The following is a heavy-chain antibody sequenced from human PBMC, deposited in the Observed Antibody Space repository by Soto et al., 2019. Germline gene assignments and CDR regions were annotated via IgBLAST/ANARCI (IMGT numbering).Heavy chain of an antibody. J-gene: IGHJ6*02. CDR2: IYYSGST. D-gene: IGHD6-19*01. CDR3: ARDGRGSGWPYYYGMDV. V-gene: IGHV4-31*11. CDR1: GGSISSGGYY. Sequence: TLSLTCALAGGSISSGGYYCSWSRQHPGKGLEWTGYIYYSGSTYYNPSLKRRVTISVDTSKNQFSLKLSSVTAADTAVYYWARDGRGSGWPYYYGMDVWGQGTTVTVSS.